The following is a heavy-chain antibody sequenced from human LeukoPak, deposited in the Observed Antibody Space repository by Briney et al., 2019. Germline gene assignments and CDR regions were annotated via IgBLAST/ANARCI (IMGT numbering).Heavy chain of an antibody. V-gene: IGHV3-23*01. CDR2: ISGSGGST. Sequence: GGSLRLSCAASGFTFSSYAMSWVRQAPGKGLEWVSAISGSGGSTYYADSVKGRFTISRDNSKNTLYLQMNSLRAEDTAVYYCAKERRRYCSSTSCYPGEGSYYYGMDVWGQGTTVTVSS. J-gene: IGHJ6*02. D-gene: IGHD2-2*01. CDR3: AKERRRYCSSTSCYPGEGSYYYGMDV. CDR1: GFTFSSYA.